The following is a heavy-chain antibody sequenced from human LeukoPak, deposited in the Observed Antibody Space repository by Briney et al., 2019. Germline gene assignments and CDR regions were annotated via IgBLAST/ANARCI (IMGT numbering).Heavy chain of an antibody. V-gene: IGHV4-4*07. CDR3: AREFAGSFDY. J-gene: IGHJ4*02. CDR1: GGSISSYY. D-gene: IGHD3-10*01. CDR2: IYTTGNT. Sequence: PSETLSLTCTVSGGSISSYYWSWIRQPAGKGLECIGPIYTTGNTNYNPSLKSRVTISVDTSKNQFSLKLSSVTAADTAVYYCAREFAGSFDYWGQGTLVTVSS.